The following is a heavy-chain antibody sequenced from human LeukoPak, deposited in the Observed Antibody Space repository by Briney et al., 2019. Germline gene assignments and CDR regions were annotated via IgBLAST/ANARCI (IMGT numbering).Heavy chain of an antibody. V-gene: IGHV4-38-2*01. J-gene: IGHJ4*02. CDR2: FYYSGST. CDR3: ARVATTTNPPQRPFDY. D-gene: IGHD5-12*01. CDR1: GYSISSGYY. Sequence: PSETLSLTCAVSGYSISSGYYWGWIRPPPGKGQEWIGSFYYSGSTYYNPSLKSRVTISVDTSKNQCSLKLSSVTAADTAVYYCARVATTTNPPQRPFDYWGQGTLVTVSS.